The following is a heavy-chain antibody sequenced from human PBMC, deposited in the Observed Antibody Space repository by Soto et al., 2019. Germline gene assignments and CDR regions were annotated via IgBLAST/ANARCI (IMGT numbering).Heavy chain of an antibody. CDR3: ARVRDS. J-gene: IGHJ4*02. Sequence: PGGSLRLSCSASGLIFTKYALNWVRQAPGKGLEWVAGISASGLEAHYADSVKGRFTISRDNSKKILYLQMDSLRADDTAIYYCARVRDSWGQGTLVTVSS. V-gene: IGHV3-23*01. CDR2: ISASGLEA. CDR1: GLIFTKYA.